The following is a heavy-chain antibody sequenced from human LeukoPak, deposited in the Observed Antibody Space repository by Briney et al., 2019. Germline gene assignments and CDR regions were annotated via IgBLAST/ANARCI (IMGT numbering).Heavy chain of an antibody. V-gene: IGHV4-38-2*01. D-gene: IGHD1-26*01. CDR1: GYSISSGYY. CDR3: ARRKGGSYEFDY. J-gene: IGHJ4*02. CDR2: IYHSGST. Sequence: PSETLSLTCAASGYSISSGYYWGWIRQPPGKGLEWIGSIYHSGSTYYNPSLKSRVTISVDTSKNQFSLKLSSVTAADTAVYYCARRKGGSYEFDYWGQGTLVTVSS.